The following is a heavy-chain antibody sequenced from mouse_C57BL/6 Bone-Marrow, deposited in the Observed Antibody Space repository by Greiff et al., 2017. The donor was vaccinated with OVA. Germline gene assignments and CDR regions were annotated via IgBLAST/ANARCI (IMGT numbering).Heavy chain of an antibody. Sequence: VKLQQPGAELVKPGASVKVSCKASGYTFTSYWMHWVKQRPGQGLEWIGRIHPSDSDTNYNQKFKGKATLTVDKSSSTAYMQLSSLTSEDSAVYYCAYLLLRAQAMDYWGQGTSVTVSS. CDR2: IHPSDSDT. J-gene: IGHJ4*01. V-gene: IGHV1-74*01. CDR3: AYLLLRAQAMDY. CDR1: GYTFTSYW. D-gene: IGHD1-1*01.